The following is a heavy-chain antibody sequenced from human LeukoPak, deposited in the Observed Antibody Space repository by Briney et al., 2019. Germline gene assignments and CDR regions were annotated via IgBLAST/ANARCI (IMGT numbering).Heavy chain of an antibody. J-gene: IGHJ4*02. D-gene: IGHD3-22*01. V-gene: IGHV3-23*01. CDR3: ANALYYYDSSGYYDY. Sequence: SGGSLRLSCAASGFTFSSYSMSWVRQAPGKGLEWVSAISGSGGSTYYADSVKGRFTISRDNSKNTLYLQMNSLRAEDTAVYYCANALYYYDSSGYYDYWGQGTLVTVSS. CDR2: ISGSGGST. CDR1: GFTFSSYS.